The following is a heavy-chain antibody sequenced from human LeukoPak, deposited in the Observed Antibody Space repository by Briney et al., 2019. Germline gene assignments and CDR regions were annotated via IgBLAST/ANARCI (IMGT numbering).Heavy chain of an antibody. CDR2: IRYDGSNK. D-gene: IGHD6-13*01. J-gene: IGHJ4*02. CDR3: AKERSNWREIDY. CDR1: GFTFTTYA. Sequence: GSLRLSCVASGFTFTTYAMFWVRQAPGKGLEWVAFIRYDGSNKYYADSVKGRFTISRDNSNNMLYLQMNSLRAEDTAVYYCAKERSNWREIDYWGQGTLVTVSS. V-gene: IGHV3-30*02.